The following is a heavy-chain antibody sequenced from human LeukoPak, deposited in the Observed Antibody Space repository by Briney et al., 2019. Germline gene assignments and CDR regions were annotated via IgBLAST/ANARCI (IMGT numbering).Heavy chain of an antibody. J-gene: IGHJ1*01. CDR2: INHSGST. V-gene: IGHV4-34*01. D-gene: IGHD2-15*01. CDR3: ARGRCSGGSCYLGYFQH. Sequence: SETLSLTCAVYVGSFSGYYWSWIRQPPGKGLEWIGEINHSGSTNYNPSLKSRVTISVDTSKNQFSLKLSSVTAADTAVYYCARGRCSGGSCYLGYFQHWGQGTLVTVSS. CDR1: VGSFSGYY.